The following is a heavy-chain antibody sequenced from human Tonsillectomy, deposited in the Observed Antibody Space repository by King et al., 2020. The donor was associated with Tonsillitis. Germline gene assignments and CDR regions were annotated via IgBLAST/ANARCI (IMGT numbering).Heavy chain of an antibody. V-gene: IGHV3-48*01. J-gene: IGHJ4*02. D-gene: IGHD2-21*02. CDR3: ARDRVSDCYAFDY. CDR1: GFTFSSYS. CDR2: ISSGSRII. Sequence: QLVQSGGGLVQPGGSLRLSCAASGFTFSSYSMTWVRQAPGKGLEWVSFISSGSRIIYYADSVEGRFAISRDNTKNSLFLQMNSLRADDTAVYYCARDRVSDCYAFDYWGQGTLVTVSS.